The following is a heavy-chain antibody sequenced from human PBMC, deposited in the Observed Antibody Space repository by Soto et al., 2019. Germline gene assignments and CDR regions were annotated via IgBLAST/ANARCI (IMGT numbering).Heavy chain of an antibody. CDR3: ARDWVTIAAAGMDV. Sequence: EVQLVESGGGLVQPGGSLRLSCAASGFTFSSYSMNWVRQAPGKGLEWVSYIRSSSSITYYADSVKGRFTISRDNAKNSLYLQMNSLRDEDTAVYYCARDWVTIAAAGMDVWGQGTTVTVSS. V-gene: IGHV3-48*02. J-gene: IGHJ6*02. D-gene: IGHD6-13*01. CDR1: GFTFSSYS. CDR2: IRSSSSIT.